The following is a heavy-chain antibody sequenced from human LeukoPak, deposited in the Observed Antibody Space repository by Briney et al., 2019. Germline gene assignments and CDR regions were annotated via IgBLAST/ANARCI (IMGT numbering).Heavy chain of an antibody. CDR3: ACGPSQWELYPGRGAEYFQH. CDR1: GYTFTSYG. Sequence: GASVKVSFXASGYTFTSYGISWVRLAPGQGLGWMGWISAYNGKTNYAQKLQARVTMTTDTSTSTAYMELRSLRSDDTAVYYCACGPSQWELYPGRGAEYFQHWGQGTLVTVSS. V-gene: IGHV1-18*01. J-gene: IGHJ1*01. CDR2: ISAYNGKT. D-gene: IGHD1-26*01.